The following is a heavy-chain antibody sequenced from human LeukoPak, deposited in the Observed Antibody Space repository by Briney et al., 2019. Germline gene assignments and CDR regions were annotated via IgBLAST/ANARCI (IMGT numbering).Heavy chain of an antibody. J-gene: IGHJ4*02. Sequence: ASVKVSCKASGYTFTSYYMHWVRQATGQGLEWMGWMNPDSGNTGYAQKFQGRVTMTRNTSISTAYMELSSLRSEDTAVYYCARGDGSNNYWAFDYWGQGTLVTVSS. CDR2: MNPDSGNT. V-gene: IGHV1-8*02. D-gene: IGHD3-10*01. CDR1: GYTFTSYY. CDR3: ARGDGSNNYWAFDY.